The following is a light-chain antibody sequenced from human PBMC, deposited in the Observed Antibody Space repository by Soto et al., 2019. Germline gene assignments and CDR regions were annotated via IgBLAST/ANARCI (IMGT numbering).Light chain of an antibody. CDR2: GAS. V-gene: IGKV3-20*01. Sequence: EIVLIQSPATLSLSQGERATLSCRASQSVNNYLAWYQQKPGQAPRLLIYGASNRATGIPDRFSGSGSGTDFTLTISRLEPEDFAVYYCQQYGSSGTFGQGTNVDI. J-gene: IGKJ1*01. CDR1: QSVNNY. CDR3: QQYGSSGT.